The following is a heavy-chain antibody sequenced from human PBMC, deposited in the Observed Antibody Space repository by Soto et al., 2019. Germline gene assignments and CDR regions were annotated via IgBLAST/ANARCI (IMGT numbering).Heavy chain of an antibody. CDR3: VTAVRTRLDN. CDR1: GFIFSNFA. CDR2: IRQSGDRA. D-gene: IGHD3-10*01. V-gene: IGHV3-23*01. Sequence: GSLRLSCAASGFIFSNFAMYWVRRAPGKGLEWVSSIRQSGDRASYADSARGRFTISRDNSKNTLYLQMNGLRLDDTAVYYCVTAVRTRLDNWGPGTLVTVSS. J-gene: IGHJ4*02.